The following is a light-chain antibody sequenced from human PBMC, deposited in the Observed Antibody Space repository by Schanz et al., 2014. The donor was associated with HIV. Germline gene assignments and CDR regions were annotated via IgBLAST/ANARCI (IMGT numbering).Light chain of an antibody. CDR3: SSYTSSSTLV. V-gene: IGLV2-14*03. Sequence: QSALTQPASVSGSPGQSITFSCTGTNNDIGSYTYVSWYQQHPDKAPKLVVYGVFDRPSGVSNRFSGSKSGNTASLTISGLQAEDEADYYCSSYTSSSTLVFGGGTKLTVL. CDR2: GVF. CDR1: NNDIGSYTY. J-gene: IGLJ2*01.